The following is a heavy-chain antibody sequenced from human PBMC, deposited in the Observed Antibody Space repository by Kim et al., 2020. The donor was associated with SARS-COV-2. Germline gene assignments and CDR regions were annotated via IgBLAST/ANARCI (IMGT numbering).Heavy chain of an antibody. V-gene: IGHV1-69*13. D-gene: IGHD3-9*01. CDR1: GGTFSSYA. J-gene: IGHJ5*02. CDR3: ARDPKDYDILTGYSPGWFDP. CDR2: IIPIFGTA. Sequence: SVKVSCKASGGTFSSYAISWVRQAPGQGLEWMGGIIPIFGTANYAQKFQGRVTITADESTSTAYMELSSLRSEDTAVYYCARDPKDYDILTGYSPGWFDPWGQGTLVTVSS.